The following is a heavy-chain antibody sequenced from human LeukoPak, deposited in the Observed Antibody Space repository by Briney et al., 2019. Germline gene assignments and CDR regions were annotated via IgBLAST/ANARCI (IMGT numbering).Heavy chain of an antibody. Sequence: GASVKVSCKASGYTFTSYGISWVRQAPGQGLEWMGWISAYNGNTNYAQKLQGRVTMTTDTSTSTAYMELRSLRSDDTAVYYCAKFRSSGDYSYHDAFDIWGQGTMVTVSS. V-gene: IGHV1-18*01. CDR1: GYTFTSYG. CDR3: AKFRSSGDYSYHDAFDI. J-gene: IGHJ3*02. CDR2: ISAYNGNT. D-gene: IGHD4-17*01.